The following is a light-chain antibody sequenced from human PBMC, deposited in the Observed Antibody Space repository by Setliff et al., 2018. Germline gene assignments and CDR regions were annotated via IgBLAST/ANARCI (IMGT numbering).Light chain of an antibody. Sequence: QSVLTQPPSVSGAPGQRVTISCTGSSSNIGAGYDVHWYQQLPGTAPKLLIYGNSNRPSGVPDRFSGSKSGTSASLAITGLQAEDEADYYCSSYAGSNNDVFGTGTKVTVL. CDR1: SSNIGAGYD. V-gene: IGLV1-40*01. CDR2: GNS. CDR3: SSYAGSNNDV. J-gene: IGLJ1*01.